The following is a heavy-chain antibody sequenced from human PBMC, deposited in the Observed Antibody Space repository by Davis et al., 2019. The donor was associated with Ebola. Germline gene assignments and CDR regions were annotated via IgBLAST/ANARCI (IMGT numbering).Heavy chain of an antibody. CDR3: TRRRVGATTSYYYGMDV. V-gene: IGHV3-73*01. CDR1: GFTFSGSA. D-gene: IGHD1-26*01. Sequence: PGGSLRLSCAASGFTFSGSAMHWVRQASGKGLEWVGRIRSKANSYATAYAASVKGRFTISRDDSKNTAYLQMNSLKTEDTAVYYCTRRRVGATTSYYYGMDVWGQGTTVTVSS. J-gene: IGHJ6*02. CDR2: IRSKANSYAT.